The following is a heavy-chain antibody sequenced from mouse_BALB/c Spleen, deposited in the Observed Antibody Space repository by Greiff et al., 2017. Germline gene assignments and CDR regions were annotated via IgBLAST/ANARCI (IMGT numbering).Heavy chain of an antibody. V-gene: IGHV1-80*01. CDR2: IYPGDGDT. Sequence: VQLVESGAELVRPGSSVKISCKASGYAFSSYWMNWVKQRPGQGLEWIGQIYPGDGDTNYNGKFKGKATLTADKSSSTAYMQLSSLTSEDSAVYFCARSGDHDGEWGQGTSVTVSS. CDR3: ARSGDHDGE. D-gene: IGHD2-4*01. J-gene: IGHJ4*01. CDR1: GYAFSSYW.